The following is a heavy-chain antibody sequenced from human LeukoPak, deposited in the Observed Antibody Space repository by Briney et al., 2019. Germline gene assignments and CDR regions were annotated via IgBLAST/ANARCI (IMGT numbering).Heavy chain of an antibody. V-gene: IGHV3-48*03. CDR2: ISSSGGTI. D-gene: IGHD2-2*01. CDR1: GFTFSSYE. Sequence: GESLRLSCSASGFTFSSYEMNWVRQAPGKGLEWVSYISSSGGTIYYADSVKGRFTISRDNAKNSLYLQMNSLRAEDTAVYYRARDLSYCTITSCSYYYYGMDVWGQGTTVTVSS. J-gene: IGHJ6*02. CDR3: ARDLSYCTITSCSYYYYGMDV.